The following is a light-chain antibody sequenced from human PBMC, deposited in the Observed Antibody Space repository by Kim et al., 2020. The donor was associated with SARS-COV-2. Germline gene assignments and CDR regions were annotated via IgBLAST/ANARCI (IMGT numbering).Light chain of an antibody. CDR3: QTWDSTTVV. J-gene: IGLJ2*01. CDR2: QDT. Sequence: VSPGQTASITCSGDKLGDKYACWYQQKPGQSHVLVIYQDTKRPSGIPERFSGSNSGNTATLTISGTQTMDEAAYYCQTWDSTTVVFGGGTKVTVL. V-gene: IGLV3-1*01. CDR1: KLGDKY.